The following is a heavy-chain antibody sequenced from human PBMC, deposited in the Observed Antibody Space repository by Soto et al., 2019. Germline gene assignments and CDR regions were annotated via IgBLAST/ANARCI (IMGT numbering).Heavy chain of an antibody. J-gene: IGHJ6*02. V-gene: IGHV3-30*03. CDR1: GFTFSSYG. CDR3: ARPYYYDSSGYSKYYYYGMDV. D-gene: IGHD3-22*01. CDR2: ISYDGSNK. Sequence: PGGSLRLSCAASGFTFSSYGMHWVRQAPGKGLEWVAVISYDGSNKYYADSVKGRFTISRDNSKNTLYLHMNSLRAEDTAVYYCARPYYYDSSGYSKYYYYGMDVWGQGTTVAVSS.